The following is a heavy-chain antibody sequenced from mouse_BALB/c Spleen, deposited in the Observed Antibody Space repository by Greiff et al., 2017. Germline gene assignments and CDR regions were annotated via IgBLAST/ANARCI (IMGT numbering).Heavy chain of an antibody. V-gene: IGHV3-2*02. D-gene: IGHD2-3*01. CDR3: ARWDGYYHYAMDY. J-gene: IGHJ4*01. CDR1: GYSITSDYA. Sequence: VQLKESGPGLVKPSQSLSLTCTVTGYSITSDYAWNWIRQFPGNKLEWMGYISYSGSTSYNPSLKSRISITRDTSKNQFFLQLNSVTTEDTATYYCARWDGYYHYAMDYWGQGTSVTVSS. CDR2: ISYSGST.